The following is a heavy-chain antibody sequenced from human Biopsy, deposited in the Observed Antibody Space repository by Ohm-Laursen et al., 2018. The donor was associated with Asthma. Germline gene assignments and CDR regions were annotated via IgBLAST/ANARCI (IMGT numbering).Heavy chain of an antibody. D-gene: IGHD3-3*01. CDR3: ARDYYDFWNRSVYTYFGMDV. V-gene: IGHV4-31*03. CDR2: IYHRGNT. CDR1: GYSISNGGYY. Sequence: TLSLTCSVSGYSISNGGYYWTWVRQRPGKGLEWIGNIYHRGNTKYNPSPKSRLSFSVDTSKNQFSLKLSSVTAADTAIYFCARDYYDFWNRSVYTYFGMDVWGRGTTVVVSS. J-gene: IGHJ6*02.